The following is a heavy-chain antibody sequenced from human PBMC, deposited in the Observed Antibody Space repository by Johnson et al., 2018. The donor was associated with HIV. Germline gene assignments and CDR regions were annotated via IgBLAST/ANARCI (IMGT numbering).Heavy chain of an antibody. Sequence: VQLVESGGGLVKPGGSLRLSCAASGFTFDDYAMHWVRQAPGKGLEWVSGISWNSGSIGYADSVKGRFTISRDNAKNSLYLQMNSLRAEDTALYYCAKDMEFEIAAKGSAFDIWGQGTKVTVSS. CDR2: ISWNSGSI. J-gene: IGHJ3*02. CDR3: AKDMEFEIAAKGSAFDI. V-gene: IGHV3-9*01. D-gene: IGHD6-6*01. CDR1: GFTFDDYA.